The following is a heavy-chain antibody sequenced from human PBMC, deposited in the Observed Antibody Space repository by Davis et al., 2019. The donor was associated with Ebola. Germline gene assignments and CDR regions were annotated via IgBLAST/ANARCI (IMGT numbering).Heavy chain of an antibody. CDR2: IGTLSDT. CDR1: GITFSSYD. Sequence: GESLKISCVASGITFSSYDLHWVRQAAGKGLEWVSGIGTLSDTYYADSVKGRFTISRDNSKNTMYLQMNSLRAEDTAVYFCANDGGTMVRGVTRWYFDYWGQGTLVTVSS. V-gene: IGHV3-13*01. D-gene: IGHD3-10*01. CDR3: ANDGGTMVRGVTRWYFDY. J-gene: IGHJ4*02.